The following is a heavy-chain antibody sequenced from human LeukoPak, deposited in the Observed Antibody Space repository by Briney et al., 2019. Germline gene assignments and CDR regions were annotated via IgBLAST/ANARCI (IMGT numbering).Heavy chain of an antibody. J-gene: IGHJ6*03. CDR3: ARILTGYNYYHYYYYMDV. V-gene: IGHV3-23*01. CDR2: ISGSGGST. CDR1: GFTFSSYG. Sequence: GGSLRLSCAASGFTFSSYGMHWVRQAPGKGLEWVSAISGSGGSTYYADSVKGRFTISRDNSKNTLYLQMNSLRAEDTAVYYCARILTGYNYYHYYYYMDVWGKGTTVTISS. D-gene: IGHD3-9*01.